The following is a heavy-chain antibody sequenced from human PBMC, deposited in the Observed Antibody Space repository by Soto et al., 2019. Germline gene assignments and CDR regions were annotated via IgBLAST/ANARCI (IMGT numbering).Heavy chain of an antibody. V-gene: IGHV3-23*01. CDR2: ISASGGAT. CDR1: GFAFSSSA. Sequence: VQLLESGGGLVQPGGSLRLSCAASGFAFSSSAMTWVRQAPGKGLEWVSSISASGGATFYTDSVKGRFTVSRHNSKNTLYLQMNSLRAEDTALYYCAKELSYNSGRPFDYWGQGTLVTVSS. J-gene: IGHJ4*02. D-gene: IGHD3-10*01. CDR3: AKELSYNSGRPFDY.